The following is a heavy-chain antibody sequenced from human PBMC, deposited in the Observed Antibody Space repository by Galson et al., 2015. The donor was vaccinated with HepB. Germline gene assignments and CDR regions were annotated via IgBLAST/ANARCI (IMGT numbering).Heavy chain of an antibody. J-gene: IGHJ6*02. D-gene: IGHD6-19*01. CDR2: INHSGST. CDR3: ARGVLRKRKQWDAYYYGMDV. Sequence: SETLSLTCAVYGGSFSGYYWSWIRQPPGKGLEWIGEINHSGSTNYNPSLKSRVTISVDTSKNQFSLKLSSVTAADTAVYYCARGVLRKRKQWDAYYYGMDVWGQGTTVTVSS. V-gene: IGHV4-34*01. CDR1: GGSFSGYY.